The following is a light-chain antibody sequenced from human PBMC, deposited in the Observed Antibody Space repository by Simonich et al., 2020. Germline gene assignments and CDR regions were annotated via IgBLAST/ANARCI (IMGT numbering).Light chain of an antibody. Sequence: DIVMTQSPDSLAVSLGERATINCKSSQSVLYSSNNKNYLAWYQQKPGQPPKLLIYGASTRESGFPGRFSGSGSGTDFTLTISSLQAEDVAVYYCQQYYSTPPWTFGQGTKVEIK. J-gene: IGKJ1*01. CDR3: QQYYSTPPWT. V-gene: IGKV4-1*01. CDR2: GAS. CDR1: QSVLYSSNNKNY.